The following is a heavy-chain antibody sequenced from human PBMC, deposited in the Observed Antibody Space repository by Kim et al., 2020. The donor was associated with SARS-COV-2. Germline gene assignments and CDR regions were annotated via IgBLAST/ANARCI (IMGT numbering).Heavy chain of an antibody. CDR1: GFTFSSYA. D-gene: IGHD1-26*01. Sequence: GGSLRLSCAASGFTFSSYAMHWVRQAPGKGLEWVAVISYDGSNKYYADSVKGRFTISRDNSKNTLYLQMNSLRAEDTAVYYCARVQWELLGYYYYGMDVWCQGTTVTVSS. CDR2: ISYDGSNK. J-gene: IGHJ6*02. CDR3: ARVQWELLGYYYYGMDV. V-gene: IGHV3-30*04.